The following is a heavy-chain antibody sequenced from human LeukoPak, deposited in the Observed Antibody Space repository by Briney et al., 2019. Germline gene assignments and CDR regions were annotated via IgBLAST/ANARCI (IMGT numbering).Heavy chain of an antibody. CDR3: ARSPKRLYGDYAMPTVYFDY. CDR1: GGSISSGSYY. J-gene: IGHJ4*02. D-gene: IGHD4-17*01. V-gene: IGHV4-61*02. CDR2: IYTSGST. Sequence: PSETLSLTCTVSGGSISSGSYYWSWIRQPAGKGLGWIGRIYTSGSTNYNPSLKSRVTISVDTSKNQFSLKLSSVTAADTAVYYCARSPKRLYGDYAMPTVYFDYWGQGTLVTVSS.